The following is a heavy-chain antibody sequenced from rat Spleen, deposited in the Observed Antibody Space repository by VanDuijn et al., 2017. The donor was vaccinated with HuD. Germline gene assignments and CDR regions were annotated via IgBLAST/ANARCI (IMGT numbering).Heavy chain of an antibody. CDR1: GFSLASFH. J-gene: IGHJ2*01. CDR3: ARVGYSSYIGYFDY. D-gene: IGHD1-2*01. V-gene: IGHV2-43*01. Sequence: QVQLKESGPGLVQPSQTLSLTCTVSGFSLASFHVSWVRQPPGKGLEWMGVIWTGGSTDYNSALKSRLSISRDTSKNQVFLKMNSLQSEDTTTSYCARVGYSSYIGYFDYWGQGVMVTVSS. CDR2: IWTGGST.